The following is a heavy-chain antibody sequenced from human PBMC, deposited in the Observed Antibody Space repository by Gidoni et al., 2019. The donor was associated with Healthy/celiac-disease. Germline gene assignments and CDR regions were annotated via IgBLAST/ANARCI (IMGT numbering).Heavy chain of an antibody. CDR1: GGTFSSYA. J-gene: IGHJ5*02. CDR2: IIPSFGTA. CDR3: ARDRGTKIVGNWFDP. V-gene: IGHV1-69*01. D-gene: IGHD3-22*01. Sequence: QVQLVQSGAEVKTPGSSVTVSCNASGGTFSSYAISWVRQAPGQGLEWMGGIIPSFGTANYAQKFQGRVTITADESTSTAYMELSSLRSEDTAVYYCARDRGTKIVGNWFDPWGQGTLVTVSS.